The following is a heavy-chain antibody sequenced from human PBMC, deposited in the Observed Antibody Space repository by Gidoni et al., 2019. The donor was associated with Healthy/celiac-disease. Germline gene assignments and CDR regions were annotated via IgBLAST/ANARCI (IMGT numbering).Heavy chain of an antibody. Sequence: QVQLVQSGAEVKKPGSSVKVSCKASGGTFSSYAISWVRQAPGQGLEWMGGIIPIFGTATYAQKFQGRVTITADESTSTAYMELSSLRSEDTAVYYCARRDYGSGSYYSIYYYYGMDVWGQGTTVTVSS. CDR3: ARRDYGSGSYYSIYYYYGMDV. J-gene: IGHJ6*02. D-gene: IGHD3-10*01. V-gene: IGHV1-69*01. CDR2: IIPIFGTA. CDR1: GGTFSSYA.